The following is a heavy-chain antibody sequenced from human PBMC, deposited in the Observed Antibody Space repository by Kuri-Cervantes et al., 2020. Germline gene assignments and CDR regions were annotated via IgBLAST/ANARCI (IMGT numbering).Heavy chain of an antibody. V-gene: IGHV3-20*04. J-gene: IGHJ4*02. CDR1: GFTFDDYG. CDR2: INWNGDYT. CDR3: AKDSLPAARPYYFDC. Sequence: GESLKISCAASGFTFDDYGMSWVRQAPGKGLEWVSGINWNGDYTGYADSVKGRFTISRDNSKNTLYLQMDSLRAEDTAVYYCAKDSLPAARPYYFDCWGQGTLVTVSS. D-gene: IGHD2-2*01.